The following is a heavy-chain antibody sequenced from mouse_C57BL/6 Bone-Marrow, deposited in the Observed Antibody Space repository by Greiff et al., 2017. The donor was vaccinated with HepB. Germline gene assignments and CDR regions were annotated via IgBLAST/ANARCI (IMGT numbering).Heavy chain of an antibody. CDR2: IYPGSGNT. V-gene: IGHV1-76*01. CDR3: ARFPYSNYVNYFDY. J-gene: IGHJ2*01. CDR1: GYNFTDYY. Sequence: QVQLQQSGAELVRPGASVKLSCKASGYNFTDYYINWVKQRPGQGLEWIARIYPGSGNTYYNEKFKGKATLTAEKSSSTAYMQLSSLTSEDSAVYFCARFPYSNYVNYFDYWGQGTTLTVSS. D-gene: IGHD2-5*01.